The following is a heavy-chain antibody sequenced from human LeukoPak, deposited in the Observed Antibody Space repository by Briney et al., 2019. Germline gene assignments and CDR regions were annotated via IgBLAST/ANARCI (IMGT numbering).Heavy chain of an antibody. V-gene: IGHV4-38-2*01. Sequence: GSLRLSCAASGFTFGSYAMSWVRQAPGKGLEWIGSIYHSGSTYYNPSLKSRVTISVDTSKNQFSLKLSSVTAADTAVYYCARYSYGYGGLGYWGQGTLVTVSS. J-gene: IGHJ4*02. D-gene: IGHD5-18*01. CDR2: IYHSGST. CDR3: ARYSYGYGGLGY. CDR1: GFTFGSYA.